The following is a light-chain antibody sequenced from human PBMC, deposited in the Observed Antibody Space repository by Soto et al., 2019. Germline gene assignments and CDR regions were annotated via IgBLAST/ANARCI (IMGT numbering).Light chain of an antibody. CDR3: QHYENLPMYT. Sequence: TQSPGTLSLSPGERVTLSCRASQSVSSSYVAWYQQKPGKAPELLIYDASSLETGVPSRFSGSGSETDFTLTISSLQPEDIATYYCQHYENLPMYTFGQGTKLEIK. CDR1: QSVSSSY. V-gene: IGKV1-33*01. CDR2: DAS. J-gene: IGKJ2*01.